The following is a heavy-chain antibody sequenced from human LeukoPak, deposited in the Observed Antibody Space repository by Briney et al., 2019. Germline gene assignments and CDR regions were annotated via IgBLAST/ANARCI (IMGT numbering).Heavy chain of an antibody. J-gene: IGHJ3*02. CDR1: GFTFSSYS. V-gene: IGHV3-21*01. Sequence: GGSLRLSGAASGFTFSSYSVNWVRQAPGKGLEWVSSISRSSSYIYYADSVKGRFTISRDNAKNSLYLQMNSLRAEDTAVYYCASFPPYMVRNDAFDIWGQGTMVTVSS. D-gene: IGHD3-10*01. CDR2: ISRSSSYI. CDR3: ASFPPYMVRNDAFDI.